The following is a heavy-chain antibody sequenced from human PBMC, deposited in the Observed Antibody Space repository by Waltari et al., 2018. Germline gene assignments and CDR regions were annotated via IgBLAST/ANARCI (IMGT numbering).Heavy chain of an antibody. CDR1: VFTFSDYP. Sequence: EVQLVESGGGLVKPGGSLSLSCAALVFTFSDYPMSWVRQTPGKGLEWVSSISSSSSFIYYADSVKGRFTISRDNAKNSLFLQMNSLRAEDTSVYYCVRSDYGDYVGGYYWGQGTVVTVSS. CDR2: ISSSSSFI. J-gene: IGHJ4*02. V-gene: IGHV3-21*01. CDR3: VRSDYGDYVGGYY. D-gene: IGHD4-17*01.